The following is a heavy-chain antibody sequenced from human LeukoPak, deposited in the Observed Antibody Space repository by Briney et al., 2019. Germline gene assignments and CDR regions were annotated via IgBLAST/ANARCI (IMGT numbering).Heavy chain of an antibody. J-gene: IGHJ2*01. CDR1: GFTFSGSE. D-gene: IGHD3-16*01. CDR2: IRTDGTTT. Sequence: GVSLRLSCTASGFTFSGSEMSWVRQTPGKGLEWLSNIRTDGTTTYYADSVKGRFTISRDNAENSLYLQMDRLRPDDTALYYCARSFGWHFDLWGRGTLVTVSS. V-gene: IGHV3-48*03. CDR3: ARSFGWHFDL.